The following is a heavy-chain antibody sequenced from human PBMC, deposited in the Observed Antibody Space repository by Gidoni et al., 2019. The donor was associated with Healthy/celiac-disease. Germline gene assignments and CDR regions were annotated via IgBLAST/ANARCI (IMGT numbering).Heavy chain of an antibody. V-gene: IGHV4-34*01. CDR1: GGSFSVYY. CDR2: FNHSGST. J-gene: IGHJ4*02. CDR3: ARARRRPLGGSSPWAQAPYFDY. Sequence: AVYGGSFSVYYWSWIRQLPGKGLEWIGKFNHSGSTNYNPSLNSRVTISVDTSKNQFSLKLSSVTAADTAVYYCARARRRPLGGSSPWAQAPYFDYWGQGTLVTVSS. D-gene: IGHD2-15*01.